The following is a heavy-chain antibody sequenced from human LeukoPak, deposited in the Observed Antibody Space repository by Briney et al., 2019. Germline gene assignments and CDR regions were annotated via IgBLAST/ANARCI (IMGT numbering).Heavy chain of an antibody. CDR1: GYTPNDYY. CDR2: VDLEDGDT. J-gene: IGHJ4*02. D-gene: IGHD3-9*01. V-gene: IGHV1-69-2*01. Sequence: ASVKVSCKASGYTPNDYYIHWVQQAPGKGLEWMGRVDLEDGDTIYAEKFQGRVTITADTSTDTAFMDLSSLTSFDTAVYYCARGSRSFDWLRSYFDFWGQGTLVSVSP. CDR3: ARGSRSFDWLRSYFDF.